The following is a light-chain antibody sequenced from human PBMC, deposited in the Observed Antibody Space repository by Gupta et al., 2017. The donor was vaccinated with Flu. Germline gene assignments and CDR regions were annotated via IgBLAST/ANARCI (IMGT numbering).Light chain of an antibody. Sequence: VTISCSGSSSNIGSNVVSWYQQLPGTAPKLLIYGNNQRPSGVPDRVSGSKSGTSAYLAISGLQSEDEADYYCATWDGSLNGLWVFGGGTKLIVL. CDR1: SSNIGSNV. J-gene: IGLJ3*02. V-gene: IGLV1-44*01. CDR3: ATWDGSLNGLWV. CDR2: GNN.